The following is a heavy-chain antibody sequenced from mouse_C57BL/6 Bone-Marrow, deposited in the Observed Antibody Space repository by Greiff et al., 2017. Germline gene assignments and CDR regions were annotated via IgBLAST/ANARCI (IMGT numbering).Heavy chain of an antibody. CDR3: ARDSGSTVVTLYWYFDV. V-gene: IGHV5-4*01. CDR1: GFTFSSYA. Sequence: EVQRVESGGGLVKPGGSLKLSCAASGFTFSSYAMSWVRQTPEKRLEWVATISDGGSYTYYPDNVKGRFTISRDNAKNNLYLQMSHLKSEDTAMYDCARDSGSTVVTLYWYFDVWGTGTTVTVSS. CDR2: ISDGGSYT. D-gene: IGHD1-1*01. J-gene: IGHJ1*03.